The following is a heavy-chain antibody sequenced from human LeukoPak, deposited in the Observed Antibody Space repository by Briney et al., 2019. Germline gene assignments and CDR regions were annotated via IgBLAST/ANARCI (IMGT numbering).Heavy chain of an antibody. V-gene: IGHV3-23*01. CDR2: ISGSGGST. CDR3: AKFKELTPGMDV. J-gene: IGHJ6*02. Sequence: GGSLRLSCAASGFTVSSNYMSWVRQAPGKGLEWVSAISGSGGSTYYADSVKGRFTISRDNSKNTLYLQMNSLRAEDTAVYYCAKFKELTPGMDVWGQGTTVTVSS. CDR1: GFTVSSNY. D-gene: IGHD3-10*01.